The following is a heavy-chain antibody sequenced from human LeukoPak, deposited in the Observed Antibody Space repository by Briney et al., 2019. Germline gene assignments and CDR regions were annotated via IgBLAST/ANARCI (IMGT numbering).Heavy chain of an antibody. CDR2: ISSSGNTI. J-gene: IGHJ3*02. CDR3: AREPSIAARYDPFDI. Sequence: PGGSLRHSCAASEFTFTSYELHCVRQAPGKGLEWVSYISSSGNTISYADSVKGRFTISRDNAKNSLYLQVISLRAEDTAVYYCAREPSIAARYDPFDIWGQGTMVTVSS. CDR1: EFTFTSYE. V-gene: IGHV3-48*03. D-gene: IGHD6-6*01.